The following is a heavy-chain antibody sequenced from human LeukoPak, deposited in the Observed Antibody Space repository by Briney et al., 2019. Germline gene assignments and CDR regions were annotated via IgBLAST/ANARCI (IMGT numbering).Heavy chain of an antibody. D-gene: IGHD2-2*01. J-gene: IGHJ4*02. CDR3: AKGSTGFCSSSSCYPDY. CDR1: GFTFSSYG. CDR2: IRYDGNNK. Sequence: GGSLRLSCAASGFTFSSYGMHWVRQAPGKGLEWVAFIRYDGNNKYYADSVKGRFTISRDNSKNTVYLQMNSLRAEDTAVYSCAKGSTGFCSSSSCYPDYWGQGTLVTVSS. V-gene: IGHV3-30*02.